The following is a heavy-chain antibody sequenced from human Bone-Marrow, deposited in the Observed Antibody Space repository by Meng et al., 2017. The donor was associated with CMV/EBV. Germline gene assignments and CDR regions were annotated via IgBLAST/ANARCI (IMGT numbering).Heavy chain of an antibody. CDR3: ARAVWSGYSRNWFDP. CDR2: INPSGGST. Sequence: ASVKVSCKASGYTFTSYYMHWVRQAPGQGLEWMGIINPSGGSTSYAQKFQGRVTMTRDTSTSTVYMELSSLRSEDTAVHYCARAVWSGYSRNWFDPWGQGTLVTVSS. V-gene: IGHV1-46*01. CDR1: GYTFTSYY. J-gene: IGHJ5*02. D-gene: IGHD3-3*01.